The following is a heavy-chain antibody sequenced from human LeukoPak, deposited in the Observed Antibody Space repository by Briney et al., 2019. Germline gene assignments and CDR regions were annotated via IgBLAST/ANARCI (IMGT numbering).Heavy chain of an antibody. CDR1: GGSFSGYY. CDR3: ARRWLLLDP. Sequence: SETLSLTCAVYGGSFSGYYWSWIRQLPGKGLEWIGEINHSGSTNYNPSLKSRVTISVDTSKNQFSLKLSSVTAADTAVYYCARRWLLLDPWGQGTLVTVSS. J-gene: IGHJ5*02. D-gene: IGHD4-23*01. CDR2: INHSGST. V-gene: IGHV4-34*01.